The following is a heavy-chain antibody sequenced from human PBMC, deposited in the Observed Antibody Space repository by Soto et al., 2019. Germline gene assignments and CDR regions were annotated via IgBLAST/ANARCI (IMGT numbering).Heavy chain of an antibody. V-gene: IGHV3-48*03. Sequence: PGGSLRFSCAGYGFTFSSYEMNWVRQAPGKGLEWVSFISGSGTTTYYADSVRGRFTISRDNTKNSLYLQMNSLSAEDTGVYYCTRVLYGTSWGQGTLVTVSS. CDR3: TRVLYGTS. CDR1: GFTFSSYE. CDR2: ISGSGTTT. J-gene: IGHJ5*02. D-gene: IGHD2-2*02.